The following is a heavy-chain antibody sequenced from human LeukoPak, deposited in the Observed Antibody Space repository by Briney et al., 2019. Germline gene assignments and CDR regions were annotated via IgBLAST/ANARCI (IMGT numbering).Heavy chain of an antibody. CDR1: GFTFSSYS. Sequence: GGSLRLSCAASGFTFSSYSMNWVRQAPGKGLEWVSSISSSSSYIKYADSVKGRFTISRDNAKNSLYLQMNSLRAEDTAVYYCAELGITMIGGVWGKGTTVTISS. J-gene: IGHJ6*04. V-gene: IGHV3-21*01. CDR3: AELGITMIGGV. CDR2: ISSSSSYI. D-gene: IGHD3-10*02.